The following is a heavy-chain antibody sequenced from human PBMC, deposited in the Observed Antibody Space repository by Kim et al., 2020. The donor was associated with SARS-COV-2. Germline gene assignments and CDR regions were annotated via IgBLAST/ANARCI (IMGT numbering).Heavy chain of an antibody. CDR2: ISNDGQST. CDR1: GFPFSRDA. Sequence: GGSLRLSCSASGFPFSRDAMHWVRQAPGKGLEYVSAISNDGQSTQYSDSVRGRFTISRDNSRNTAFLQMDSLRLEDTAVYYCVKGPAAGFWGQGALVIVSS. J-gene: IGHJ4*02. D-gene: IGHD6-25*01. CDR3: VKGPAAGF. V-gene: IGHV3-64D*06.